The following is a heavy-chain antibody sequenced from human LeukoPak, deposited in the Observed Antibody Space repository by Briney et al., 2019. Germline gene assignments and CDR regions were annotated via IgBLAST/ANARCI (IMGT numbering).Heavy chain of an antibody. CDR3: ARDSTRYSSGLFDY. D-gene: IGHD6-19*01. Sequence: SETLSLTCTVSGGSVSSGSYYWSWIRQPPGKGLEWIGYIYYSGSTNYNPSLKSRVTISVDTSKNQFSLKLSSVTAADTAVYYCARDSTRYSSGLFDYWGQGTLVTVSS. J-gene: IGHJ4*02. V-gene: IGHV4-61*01. CDR2: IYYSGST. CDR1: GGSVSSGSYY.